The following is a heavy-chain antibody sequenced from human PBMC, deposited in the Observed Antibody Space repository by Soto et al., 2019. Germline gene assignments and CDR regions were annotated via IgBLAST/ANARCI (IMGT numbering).Heavy chain of an antibody. J-gene: IGHJ5*02. CDR3: ARSTGDFWSGYSTRPWFDP. Sequence: PSETLSPTCTVSGGSISSGTYHWSWIRHHPGKGLEWIGYIYYSGSTNYNPSLKSRVTISVDTSKNQFSLKLSSVTAADTAVYYCARSTGDFWSGYSTRPWFDPWGQGTLVTVSS. CDR1: GGSISSGTYH. D-gene: IGHD3-3*01. CDR2: IYYSGST. V-gene: IGHV4-61*01.